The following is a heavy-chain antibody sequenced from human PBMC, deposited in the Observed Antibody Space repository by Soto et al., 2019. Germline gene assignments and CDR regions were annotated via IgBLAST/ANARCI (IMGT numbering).Heavy chain of an antibody. Sequence: EVQLLESGGGLVQPGGSLRLSCAASGFTFSSYAMSWVRQAPGKGLEWVSAISGSGGSTYYADSVKGRFTISRDNSKNTLYLQMNSLRAEDTDVYYCAKSTGIVVVVAAINWYFDLWGRGTLVTVSS. V-gene: IGHV3-23*01. D-gene: IGHD2-15*01. CDR3: AKSTGIVVVVAAINWYFDL. CDR1: GFTFSSYA. CDR2: ISGSGGST. J-gene: IGHJ2*01.